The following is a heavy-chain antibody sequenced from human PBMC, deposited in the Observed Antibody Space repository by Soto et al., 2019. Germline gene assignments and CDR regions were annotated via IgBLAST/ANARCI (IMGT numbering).Heavy chain of an antibody. Sequence: SETLSLTCTVSGGSVSNSSHYWTWIRQPPGKGLEWIGYVYYTGSTNYNPSLHSLVTISVDTSKNQLSLTLSSVTAADTAVYYCARGDGFWSGYSYLNYWGQGTPVTVSS. CDR2: VYYTGST. V-gene: IGHV4-61*01. CDR3: ARGDGFWSGYSYLNY. CDR1: GGSVSNSSHY. J-gene: IGHJ4*02. D-gene: IGHD3-3*01.